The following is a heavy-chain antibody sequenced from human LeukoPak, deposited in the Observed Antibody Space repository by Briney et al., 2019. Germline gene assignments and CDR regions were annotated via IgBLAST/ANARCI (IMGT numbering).Heavy chain of an antibody. Sequence: PSETLSLTCTVSGVSISNYYWSWIRQHPGKGLEWLGYIYYSGSTNYNPSLRSRVTISVDTSKNQFSLKLSSVTAADTAVYYCARGFGASYYYYMDVWGKGTTVTVSS. D-gene: IGHD3-10*01. V-gene: IGHV4-59*01. CDR3: ARGFGASYYYYMDV. J-gene: IGHJ6*03. CDR1: GVSISNYY. CDR2: IYYSGST.